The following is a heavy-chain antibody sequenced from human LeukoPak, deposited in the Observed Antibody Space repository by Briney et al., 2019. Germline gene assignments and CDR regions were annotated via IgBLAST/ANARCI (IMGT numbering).Heavy chain of an antibody. CDR1: GYSFTSYW. J-gene: IGHJ4*02. V-gene: IGHV5-51*01. Sequence: GESLRISCKGSGYSFTSYWIGWVRQMPGKGLEWMGIIYPGDSDTRYSPSFQGQVTISADKSISTTYLQWSSLKASGTAMYYCARRGTGDRRDFDYWGQGTLVTVSS. CDR3: ARRGTGDRRDFDY. D-gene: IGHD2-15*01. CDR2: IYPGDSDT.